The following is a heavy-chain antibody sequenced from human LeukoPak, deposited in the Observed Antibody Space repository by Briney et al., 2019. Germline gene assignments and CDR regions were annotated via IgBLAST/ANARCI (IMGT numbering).Heavy chain of an antibody. CDR1: GYTFSGYY. V-gene: IGHV1-2*02. CDR2: INPNSGGT. J-gene: IGHJ4*02. CDR3: ARSSSWYNKCFDY. D-gene: IGHD6-13*01. Sequence: GASVKVSCKASGYTFSGYYMHWVRQAPGQGPEWMGWINPNSGGTNYAQKFQGRVTLTRDTSISTAYMELSSLRSDDTAVYFCARSSSWYNKCFDYWGQGTLVTVSS.